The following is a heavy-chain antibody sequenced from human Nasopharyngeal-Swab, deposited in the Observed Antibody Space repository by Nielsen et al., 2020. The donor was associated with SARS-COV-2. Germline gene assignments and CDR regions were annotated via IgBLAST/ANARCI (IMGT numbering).Heavy chain of an antibody. CDR3: ARDVGKPDMCCPRRDYGMDV. CDR2: INPSAGST. Sequence: ASVKVSCKAPGYIFNDHFIHWVRQAPGQGLEWMGIINPSAGSTGYAQKFQGRVTMTRDTSTSTVYMELRSLRSEDTAVYYCARDVGKPDMCCPRRDYGMDVWGQGTTVTVSS. V-gene: IGHV1-46*02. CDR1: GYIFNDHF. J-gene: IGHJ6*02. D-gene: IGHD1-26*01.